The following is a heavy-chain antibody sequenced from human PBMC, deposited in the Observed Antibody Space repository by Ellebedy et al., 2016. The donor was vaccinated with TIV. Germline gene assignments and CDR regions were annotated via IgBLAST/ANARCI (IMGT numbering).Heavy chain of an antibody. J-gene: IGHJ4*02. D-gene: IGHD4-23*01. CDR3: ARDRWPYFFDC. CDR2: IRSDGSDGNNK. CDR1: GFSSSSYG. V-gene: IGHV3-30*02. Sequence: GESLKISCAASGFSSSSYGMHWVRQAPGKGLEWVAFIRSDGSDGNNKYYTDSVEGRFTISSDNSKNIVYLQTNSLRAEDTAVYYCARDRWPYFFDCWGQGTLVTVSS.